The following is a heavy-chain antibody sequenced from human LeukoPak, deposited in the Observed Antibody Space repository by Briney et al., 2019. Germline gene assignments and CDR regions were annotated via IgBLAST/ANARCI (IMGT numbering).Heavy chain of an antibody. CDR3: ASVWGPKSKYAFGI. Sequence: SVKVSCKASGGTFSSYAISWVRQAPGQGLEWMGGIIPIFGTANYAQKFQGRVTITADESASTAYMELSSLRSEDTAVYYCASVWGPKSKYAFGIWGQGTMVTVSS. J-gene: IGHJ3*02. V-gene: IGHV1-69*01. D-gene: IGHD7-27*01. CDR2: IIPIFGTA. CDR1: GGTFSSYA.